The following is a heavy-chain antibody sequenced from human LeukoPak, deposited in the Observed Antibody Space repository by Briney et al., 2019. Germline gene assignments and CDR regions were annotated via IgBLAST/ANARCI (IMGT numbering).Heavy chain of an antibody. CDR3: ARVSIAVAR. CDR1: GFTFSSYA. J-gene: IGHJ4*02. CDR2: ISYDGSNK. V-gene: IGHV3-30-3*01. D-gene: IGHD6-19*01. Sequence: GGSLRLSCAASGFTFSSYAMHWVRQAPGKGLEWVAVISYDGSNKYYADSVKGRFTISRDNSKNTLYLQMNSLRAEDTAVYYCARVSIAVARWGQGTLVTVSS.